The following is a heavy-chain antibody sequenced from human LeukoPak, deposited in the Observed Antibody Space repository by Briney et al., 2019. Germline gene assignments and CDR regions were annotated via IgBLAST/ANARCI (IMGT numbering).Heavy chain of an antibody. CDR3: ARDDFWSGYYIYD. CDR2: ISSSGSTI. D-gene: IGHD3-3*01. CDR1: GFTFSDYY. V-gene: IGHV3-11*01. J-gene: IGHJ4*02. Sequence: GGSPRLSCAASGFTFSDYYMSWIRQAPGKGLEWVSYISSSGSTIYYADSVKGRFTISRDNAKNSLYLQMNSLRAEDTAVYYCARDDFWSGYYIYDWGQGTLVTVSS.